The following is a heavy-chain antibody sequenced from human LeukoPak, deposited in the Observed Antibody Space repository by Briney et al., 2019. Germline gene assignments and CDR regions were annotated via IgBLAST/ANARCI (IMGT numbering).Heavy chain of an antibody. CDR1: GFTFSSYS. J-gene: IGHJ4*02. Sequence: NPGGSLRLSCAASGFTFSSYSMNWVRQAPGKGLEWVSSISSSSSYIYYADSVKGRFTISRDNSKNTLYLQMNSLRAEDTAVYYCAKVIAVTIDYYFDYWGQGTLVTVSS. CDR2: ISSSSSYI. D-gene: IGHD2-15*01. CDR3: AKVIAVTIDYYFDY. V-gene: IGHV3-21*04.